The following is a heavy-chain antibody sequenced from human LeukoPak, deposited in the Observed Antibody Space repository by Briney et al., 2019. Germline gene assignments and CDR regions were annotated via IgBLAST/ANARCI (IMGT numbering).Heavy chain of an antibody. CDR3: ARVTILQGVTLDY. D-gene: IGHD3-10*01. V-gene: IGHV3-21*01. CDR2: ISSTSTFI. CDR1: GFTFSSYS. Sequence: GGSLRLSRAASGFTFSSYSMTWVRQAPGKGLEWVSSISSTSTFIYYADSVKGRFTISRDNAKNSLYLQMNSLRPEDTAIYYCARVTILQGVTLDYWGQGTLVTVSS. J-gene: IGHJ4*02.